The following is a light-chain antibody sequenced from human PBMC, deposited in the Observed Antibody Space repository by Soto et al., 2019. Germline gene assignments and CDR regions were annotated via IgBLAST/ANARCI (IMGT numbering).Light chain of an antibody. CDR2: KVS. J-gene: IGKJ1*01. CDR3: MKGTHWPPWT. CDR1: HSLIYSDGNSY. Sequence: EVVMTQSPLSLSVTLGQPASISCKSSHSLIYSDGNSYLNWFQQRPGQSPRRLIYKVSNRDSGVPDRFRGSGSGTDFTLNISGVEADDVGIYFCMKGTHWPPWTFGKGTKLKIK. V-gene: IGKV2-30*01.